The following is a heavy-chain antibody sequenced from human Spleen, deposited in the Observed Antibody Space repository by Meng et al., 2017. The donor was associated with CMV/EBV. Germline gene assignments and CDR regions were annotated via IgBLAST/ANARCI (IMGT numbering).Heavy chain of an antibody. D-gene: IGHD3-10*01. J-gene: IGHJ6*02. CDR1: GFTSMDYA. CDR3: VRDVRPGGADV. Sequence: SLKISCEGSGFTSMDYATHWIRQAPGKGLEWVSGIYGNDARIDYADSVKGRFTISRDPAKPSLYLQMNGLRPEDTAVYYCVRDVRPGGADVWGQGTSVTVSS. CDR2: IYGNDARI. V-gene: IGHV3-9*02.